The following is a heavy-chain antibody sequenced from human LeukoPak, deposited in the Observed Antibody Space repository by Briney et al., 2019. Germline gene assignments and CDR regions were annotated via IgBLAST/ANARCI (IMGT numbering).Heavy chain of an antibody. CDR1: GFTFSRCG. CDR2: VSGTSTHI. V-gene: IGHV3-21*04. Sequence: PGGSLRLSCAASGFTFSRCGMNWVRQAPGKGLEWVSSVSGTSTHIYYADSVKGRFTISRDNSKNTLYLQMNSLRAEDTAVYYCAKIPSILGSGSHWGQGTLVTVSS. D-gene: IGHD7-27*01. CDR3: AKIPSILGSGSH. J-gene: IGHJ4*02.